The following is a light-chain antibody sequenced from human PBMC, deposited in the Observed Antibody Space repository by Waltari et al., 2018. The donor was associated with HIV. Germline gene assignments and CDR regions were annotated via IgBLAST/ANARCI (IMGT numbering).Light chain of an antibody. CDR3: QQLDPYPIT. Sequence: DIQLNQSPSFLSASVRDKVTITCRASQDISSHLAWYQQKPGKAPKLLIYSASTLESGVPSRFSGTRFGTEFTLTISSLQPEDFATDYCQQLDPYPITFGQGTRLEIK. CDR1: QDISSH. V-gene: IGKV1-9*01. CDR2: SAS. J-gene: IGKJ5*01.